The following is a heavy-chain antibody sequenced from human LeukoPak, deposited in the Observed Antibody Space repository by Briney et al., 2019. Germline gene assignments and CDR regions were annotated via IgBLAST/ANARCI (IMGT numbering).Heavy chain of an antibody. J-gene: IGHJ4*02. V-gene: IGHV1-69*10. CDR2: IIPILGVV. Sequence: ASVKVSCKASGGTFSSYGINWVRQAPGQGLEWVGGIIPILGVVEYAQKFQGRTSITADESTRTAYMDLNSLKFDDTAVYYRAREGGNQGAFDYWGQGTLVTVSS. CDR3: AREGGNQGAFDY. D-gene: IGHD1-26*01. CDR1: GGTFSSYG.